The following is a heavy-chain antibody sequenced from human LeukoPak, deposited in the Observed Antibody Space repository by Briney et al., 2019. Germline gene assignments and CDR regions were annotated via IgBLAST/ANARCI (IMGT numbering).Heavy chain of an antibody. CDR2: ISAYNGNT. CDR1: GYTFTTYG. CDR3: ARDHSLRYFDWLRNWVGWFDP. D-gene: IGHD3-9*01. J-gene: IGHJ5*02. V-gene: IGHV1-18*01. Sequence: GASVKVSCKPSGYTFTTYGISWVRQAPGQGLEWLGWISAYNGNTNYAQKLQGRVTMTTDTSTNTAFMELRSLRSDDTAVYYCARDHSLRYFDWLRNWVGWFDPWGQGTLVTVSS.